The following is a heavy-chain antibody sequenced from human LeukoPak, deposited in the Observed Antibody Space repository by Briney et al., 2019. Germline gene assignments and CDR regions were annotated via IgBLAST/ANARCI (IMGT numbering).Heavy chain of an antibody. CDR1: GFTFSSYG. Sequence: PGGSLRLSCAASGFTFSSYGMHWVRQAPGKGLEWVAFIRYDGSNKYYADSVKGRFTISRDNSKNTLYLQMNSLRAEDTAVYYCAKDGGRYYDSSGYAKYWGQGTLVTVSS. V-gene: IGHV3-30*02. CDR2: IRYDGSNK. J-gene: IGHJ4*02. CDR3: AKDGGRYYDSSGYAKY. D-gene: IGHD3-22*01.